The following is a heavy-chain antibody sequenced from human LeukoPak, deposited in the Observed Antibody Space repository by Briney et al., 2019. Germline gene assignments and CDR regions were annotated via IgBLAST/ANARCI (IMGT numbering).Heavy chain of an antibody. CDR1: GGSISSGGYY. Sequence: SETLSLTCTVSGGSISSGGYYWRWIRQPPGKGLEWIGYIYHSGSTYYNPSLKSRVTISVDRSKNQFSLKLSSVTAADTAVYYCASGGYSYATTFDYWGQGTLVTVSS. D-gene: IGHD5-18*01. CDR2: IYHSGST. V-gene: IGHV4-30-2*01. CDR3: ASGGYSYATTFDY. J-gene: IGHJ4*02.